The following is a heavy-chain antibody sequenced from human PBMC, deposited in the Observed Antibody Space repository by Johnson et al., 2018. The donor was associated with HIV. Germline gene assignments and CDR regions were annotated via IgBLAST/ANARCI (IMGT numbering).Heavy chain of an antibody. V-gene: IGHV3-20*04. CDR2: INWNGGST. J-gene: IGHJ3*02. D-gene: IGHD3-22*01. CDR3: ALTSYYDSRGAFDI. Sequence: VQLVESGGGVVRPGGSLRLSCAASGFNFDDYGMSWVRQAPGKGLEWVSGINWNGGSTGYADSVKGRFTISRDNAKNSLYLQINSLRAEDTAVYYCALTSYYDSRGAFDIWGQGTMVTVSS. CDR1: GFNFDDYG.